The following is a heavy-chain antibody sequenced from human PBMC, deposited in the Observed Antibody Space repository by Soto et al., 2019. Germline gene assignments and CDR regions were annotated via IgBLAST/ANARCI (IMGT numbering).Heavy chain of an antibody. V-gene: IGHV3-33*01. Sequence: VQLVESGGGVVQPGRSLRLSCAASGFTFSSYGMHWVRQAPGKGLEWVAVIWYDGSNKYYADSVKGRFTISRDNSKNTLSLQMNSLRAEDTAVSYCARDVGYGDYSYYFDYWGQGTLVTVSS. CDR2: IWYDGSNK. D-gene: IGHD4-17*01. CDR1: GFTFSSYG. J-gene: IGHJ4*02. CDR3: ARDVGYGDYSYYFDY.